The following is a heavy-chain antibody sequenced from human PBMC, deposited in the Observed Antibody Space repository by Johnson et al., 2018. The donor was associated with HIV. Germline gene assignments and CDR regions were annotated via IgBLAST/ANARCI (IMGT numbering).Heavy chain of an antibody. Sequence: QMQLVESGGGVVQPGGSLRLSCAASGFTFSSYGMHWVRQAPGKGLEWVAFIRYDGSNKYYADSVKGRFTISRDNSKNTLYLQMNSLRVEDTAVYYCARDHGQLWLLPAFDIWGQGTMVTVSS. CDR2: IRYDGSNK. CDR1: GFTFSSYG. V-gene: IGHV3-30*02. D-gene: IGHD5-18*01. J-gene: IGHJ3*02. CDR3: ARDHGQLWLLPAFDI.